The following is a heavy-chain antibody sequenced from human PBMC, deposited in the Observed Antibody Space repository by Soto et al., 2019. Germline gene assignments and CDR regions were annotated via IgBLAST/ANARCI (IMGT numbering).Heavy chain of an antibody. CDR2: ISAHNGNT. Sequence: QVHLVQSGAEVKKPGASVKVSCKGSGYGFTTYGITWVRQAPGQGLEWMAGISAHNGNTNYAQKLQGRVTVTRDTSTSTAYMELRSLRSDDAAVYYCARGRYGDYWGHGALVTVSS. J-gene: IGHJ4*01. CDR3: ARGRYGDY. V-gene: IGHV1-18*01. CDR1: GYGFTTYG. D-gene: IGHD1-1*01.